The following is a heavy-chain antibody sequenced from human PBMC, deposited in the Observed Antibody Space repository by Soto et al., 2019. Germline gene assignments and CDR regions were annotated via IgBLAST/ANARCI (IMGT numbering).Heavy chain of an antibody. D-gene: IGHD5-18*01. Sequence: QVQLVESGGGVVQPGRSLRLSCAASGFTFSSYAMHWVRQAPGKGLEWVAVISYDGSNKYYADSVKGRFTISRDNSKNTLYLQMNSLRAEDTAVYYCARRIQPYYFDHGGQGTLVTVSS. CDR1: GFTFSSYA. V-gene: IGHV3-30-3*01. CDR2: ISYDGSNK. CDR3: ARRIQPYYFDH. J-gene: IGHJ4*02.